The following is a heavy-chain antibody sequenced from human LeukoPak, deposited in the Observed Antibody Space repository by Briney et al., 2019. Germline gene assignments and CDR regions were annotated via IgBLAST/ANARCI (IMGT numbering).Heavy chain of an antibody. CDR2: ISSSGSTI. CDR1: GFTFSNAW. J-gene: IGHJ5*02. V-gene: IGHV3-11*04. D-gene: IGHD1-26*01. Sequence: GGSLRLSCAASGFTFSNAWMSWVRQAPGKGLEWVSYISSSGSTIYYADSVKGRFTISRDNAKNSLYLQMDSLRAEDTAVYYCAKGGLNWFDPWGQGTLVTVSS. CDR3: AKGGLNWFDP.